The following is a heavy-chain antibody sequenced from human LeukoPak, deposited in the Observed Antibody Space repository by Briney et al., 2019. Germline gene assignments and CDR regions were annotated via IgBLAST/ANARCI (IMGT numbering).Heavy chain of an antibody. Sequence: GASVKVSCKASGYTFTHYAMNWVRQAPGQGLEWMGWINTNSGTPTYAQAFTGRFVFSLDTSVSTAYLRISSLKAEDTAIYYCASLYQYDNSGYYGGKKGFDYWGQGTLVTVSS. CDR3: ASLYQYDNSGYYGGKKGFDY. J-gene: IGHJ4*02. CDR1: GYTFTHYA. CDR2: INTNSGTP. V-gene: IGHV7-4-1*02. D-gene: IGHD3-22*01.